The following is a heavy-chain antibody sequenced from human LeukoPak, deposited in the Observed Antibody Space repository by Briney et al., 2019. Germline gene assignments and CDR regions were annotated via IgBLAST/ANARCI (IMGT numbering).Heavy chain of an antibody. Sequence: GSLRLSCAASGFTFSNAWMSWIRQPPGKGLEWIGEINHSGSTNYNPSLKSRVTISVDTSKNQFSLKLSSVTAADTAVYYCARGRAGPAHWGQGTLVTVSS. CDR3: ARGRAGPAH. J-gene: IGHJ4*02. D-gene: IGHD6-19*01. V-gene: IGHV4-34*01. CDR2: INHSGST. CDR1: GFTFSNAW.